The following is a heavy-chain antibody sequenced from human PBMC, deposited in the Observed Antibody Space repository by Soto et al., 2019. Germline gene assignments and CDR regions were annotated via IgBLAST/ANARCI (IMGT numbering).Heavy chain of an antibody. Sequence: QITLKESGPTLVKPTQTLTLTCTFSGFSLSTDGVGVGWIRQPPGKALEWLALIYWDDDQRYSSSLKTRLTITKDTSKNQVVLTMTNMDPVDTATYYCAHAYGGTSWPNDAFDVWGQGTVVTVSS. CDR3: AHAYGGTSWPNDAFDV. J-gene: IGHJ3*01. D-gene: IGHD2-2*01. CDR2: IYWDDDQ. V-gene: IGHV2-5*02. CDR1: GFSLSTDGVG.